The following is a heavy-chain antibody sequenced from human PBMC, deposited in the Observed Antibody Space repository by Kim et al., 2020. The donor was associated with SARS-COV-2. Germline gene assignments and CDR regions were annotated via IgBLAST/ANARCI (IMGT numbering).Heavy chain of an antibody. J-gene: IGHJ6*02. V-gene: IGHV4-59*13. Sequence: SETLSLTCTVSGGSISSYYWSWIRQPPGKGLEWIGYIYYSGSTNYNPSLKSRVTISVDTSKNQFSLKLSSVTAADTAVYYCARDRAAAGRNHAYYYYGMDVWGQGTTVTVSS. CDR3: ARDRAAAGRNHAYYYYGMDV. CDR1: GGSISSYY. CDR2: IYYSGST. D-gene: IGHD6-13*01.